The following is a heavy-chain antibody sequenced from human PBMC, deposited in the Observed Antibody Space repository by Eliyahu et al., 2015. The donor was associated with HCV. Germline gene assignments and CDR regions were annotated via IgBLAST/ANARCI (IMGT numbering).Heavy chain of an antibody. CDR2: IKEDGSTK. D-gene: IGHD6-6*01. J-gene: IGHJ4*02. CDR3: ARIGYTSSSFDY. Sequence: KGLEWVANIKEDGSTKYYMDSVKGRFTISRDNSKNSVYLQVSSLRAEDTAVFYCARIGYTSSSFDYWGQGALVTVSS. V-gene: IGHV3-7*03.